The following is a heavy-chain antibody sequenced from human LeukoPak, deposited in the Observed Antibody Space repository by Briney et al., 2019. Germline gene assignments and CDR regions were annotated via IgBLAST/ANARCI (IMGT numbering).Heavy chain of an antibody. D-gene: IGHD1-26*01. J-gene: IGHJ4*02. CDR2: IYYSGST. Sequence: PSQTLSLTCTVSGGSISSGGYSWSWIRQHPGKGLEWIGYIYYSGSTYYNPSLKSRVTISVDTSKNQFSLKLSSVTAADTAVYYCATDSGSYYAFDYWGQGTLVTVSS. CDR3: ATDSGSYYAFDY. CDR1: GGSISSGGYS. V-gene: IGHV4-31*03.